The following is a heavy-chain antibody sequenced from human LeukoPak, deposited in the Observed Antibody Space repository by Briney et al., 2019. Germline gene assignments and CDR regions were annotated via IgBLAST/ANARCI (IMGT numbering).Heavy chain of an antibody. V-gene: IGHV3-11*06. CDR1: GFTFSDYY. CDR3: ASARYCGGSFCAFDI. Sequence: GGSLRLSCAASGFTFSDYYMSWIGQAPGKGLEWVSYISSSSSYTNYADSVKGRFTISRDNAKNSLYLQMNSLRAEDTAVYYCASARYCGGSFCAFDIWGQGTMVTVSS. D-gene: IGHD2-21*01. CDR2: ISSSSSYT. J-gene: IGHJ3*02.